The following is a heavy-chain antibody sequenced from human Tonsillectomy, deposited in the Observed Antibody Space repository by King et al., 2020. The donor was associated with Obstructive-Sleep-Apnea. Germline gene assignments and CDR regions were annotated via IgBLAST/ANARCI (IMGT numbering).Heavy chain of an antibody. CDR2: IDYTGST. CDR3: ARVGVDYDILTGHNRHRDWFDP. D-gene: IGHD3-9*01. Sequence: VQLQESGPGLVKPSETLSLTCTVSGGSISSYHWSWIRQPPGKGLDWIGYIDYTGSTNYNPSLKSRVTISVDTSKNHFSLSLTSVSAADTAVYYCARVGVDYDILTGHNRHRDWFDPWGQGTLVTVSS. V-gene: IGHV4-59*01. J-gene: IGHJ5*02. CDR1: GGSISSYH.